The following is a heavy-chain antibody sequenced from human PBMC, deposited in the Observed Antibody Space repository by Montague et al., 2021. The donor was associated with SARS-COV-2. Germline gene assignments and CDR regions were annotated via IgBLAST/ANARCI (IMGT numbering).Heavy chain of an antibody. J-gene: IGHJ3*01. D-gene: IGHD3-22*01. V-gene: IGHV4-61*02. CDR3: ARDRTLRHSMIEVENVFDV. CDR2: NYTSGST. Sequence: SQTLSLTCTVPGGSISSGTYYWIWIRQPAGKGLEWIGRNYTSGSTNSNPSLQSPVTISVSTSKNQFSLKLSSVTAADTAVYYCARDRTLRHSMIEVENVFDVWGQGTMVTVSS. CDR1: GGSISSGTYY.